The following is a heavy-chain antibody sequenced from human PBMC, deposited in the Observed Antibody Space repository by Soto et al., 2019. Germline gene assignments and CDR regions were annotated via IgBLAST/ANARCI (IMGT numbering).Heavy chain of an antibody. CDR2: IYYSGNT. CDR1: GGSVSSGSYY. CDR3: ARVIISYTIIVRDRYHYYTDV. D-gene: IGHD3-10*01. Sequence: SETLSLTCTVSGGSVSSGSYYWGWIRQPPGKGLEWIGSIYYSGNTYYNPSLKSRVTISIDTSKNQFSLKLSSVTAADTAVYYCARVIISYTIIVRDRYHYYTDVWCKAATVSVSS. J-gene: IGHJ6*03. V-gene: IGHV4-39*07.